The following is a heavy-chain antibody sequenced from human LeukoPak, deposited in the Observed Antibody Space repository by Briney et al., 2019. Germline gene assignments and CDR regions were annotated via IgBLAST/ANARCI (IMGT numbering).Heavy chain of an antibody. V-gene: IGHV4-34*01. D-gene: IGHD6-13*01. CDR2: INHSGST. Sequence: PSETLSLTCAVYGGSFSGYYWSWIRQPPGKGLEWIGEINHSGSTNYNPSLKSRVTISVDTSKNQFSLKLSSVTAADTAVYYCARFTGYSSSWYYYYYGMDVWGQGTTVTVSS. J-gene: IGHJ6*02. CDR1: GGSFSGYY. CDR3: ARFTGYSSSWYYYYYGMDV.